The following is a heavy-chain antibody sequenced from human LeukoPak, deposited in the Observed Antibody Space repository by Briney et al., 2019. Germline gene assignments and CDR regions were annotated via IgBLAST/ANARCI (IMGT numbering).Heavy chain of an antibody. J-gene: IGHJ3*02. Sequence: GGSLRLSCAASGLTFSSYGMNWVRQAPGKGLEWVSAISGSGDSTYHADSVRGRFTVSRDNSKNTLYLQMKSLSAEDTAVYYCAKVTGSGSYLADASDIWGHGTVVTVSS. CDR3: AKVTGSGSYLADASDI. V-gene: IGHV3-23*01. CDR2: ISGSGDST. D-gene: IGHD3-10*01. CDR1: GLTFSSYG.